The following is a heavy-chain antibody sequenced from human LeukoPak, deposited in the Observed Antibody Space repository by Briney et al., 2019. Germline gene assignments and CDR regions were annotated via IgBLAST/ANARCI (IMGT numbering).Heavy chain of an antibody. D-gene: IGHD5-18*01. CDR3: AREYTARVTAYFDY. CDR1: RFTFGDYD. V-gene: IGHV3-20*04. Sequence: GGSLRLSCAASRFTFGDYDMIWVREARGKGLEWVSGIKWNGGSTGYADSVKRRFTISRDNAKISLYLQVNSLRAEDTALYYCAREYTARVTAYFDYWDQETLVTVST. J-gene: IGHJ4*02. CDR2: IKWNGGST.